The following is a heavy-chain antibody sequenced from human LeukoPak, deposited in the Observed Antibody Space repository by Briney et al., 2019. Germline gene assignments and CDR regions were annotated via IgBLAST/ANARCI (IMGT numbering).Heavy chain of an antibody. CDR1: GFTFSSYA. Sequence: GGSLRLSCAASGFTFSSYAMSWVRQAPGKGLEGGSAISGSGGSTYYADSVKGRFTISRDNSKNTLYLQMNSLRAEDTAVYYCAKESSNTAMVSGSFDPWGQGTLVTVSS. J-gene: IGHJ5*02. CDR2: ISGSGGST. V-gene: IGHV3-23*01. D-gene: IGHD5-18*01. CDR3: AKESSNTAMVSGSFDP.